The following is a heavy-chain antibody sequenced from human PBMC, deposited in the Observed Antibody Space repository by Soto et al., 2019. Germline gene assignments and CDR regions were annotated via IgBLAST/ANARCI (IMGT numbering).Heavy chain of an antibody. V-gene: IGHV3-21*01. CDR2: ISSSSSYI. CDR3: ARSRLRFLEWLLLGGMDV. D-gene: IGHD3-3*01. CDR1: GFTFSSYS. J-gene: IGHJ6*02. Sequence: EVQLVGSGGGLVKPGGSLRLSCAASGFTFSSYSMNWVRQVPGKGLEWVSSISSSSSYIYYADSVNGRFTISRDNAKNSLYLQMNSLRAEDTAVYYCARSRLRFLEWLLLGGMDVWGQGTTVTVSS.